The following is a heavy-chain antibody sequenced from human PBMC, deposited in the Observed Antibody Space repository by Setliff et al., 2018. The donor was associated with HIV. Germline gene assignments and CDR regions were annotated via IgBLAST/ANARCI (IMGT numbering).Heavy chain of an antibody. D-gene: IGHD4-17*01. V-gene: IGHV4-34*01. CDR3: ARRGNDYLWRNRFDP. CDR2: INHSGHT. CDR1: GGSFSGFY. J-gene: IGHJ5*02. Sequence: SETLSLTCAVYGGSFSGFYWSWIRQPPGKGLEWIGEINHSGHTNYNSSLKSRVTISVDTSKNQFSVRLNSVTAADTAVYYCARRGNDYLWRNRFDPWGQGTLVTVSS.